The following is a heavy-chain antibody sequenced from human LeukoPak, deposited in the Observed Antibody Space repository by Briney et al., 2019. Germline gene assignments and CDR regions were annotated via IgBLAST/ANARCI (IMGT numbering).Heavy chain of an antibody. CDR2: IIPILGIA. Sequence: SVKVSCKASGGTFSSYAISWVRQAPGQGLEWMGRIIPILGIANYAQKFQGRVTITADKSTSTAYMELSSLRSEDTAVYYCARSPGGSGYYNCWGQGTLVTVSS. CDR3: ARSPGGSGYYNC. CDR1: GGTFSSYA. J-gene: IGHJ4*02. V-gene: IGHV1-69*04. D-gene: IGHD3-22*01.